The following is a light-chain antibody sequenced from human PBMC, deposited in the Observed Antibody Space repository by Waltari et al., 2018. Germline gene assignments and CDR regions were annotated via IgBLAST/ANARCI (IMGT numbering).Light chain of an antibody. CDR1: QSVSSY. CDR3: QQSFNTPRT. Sequence: DIQMTQSPSSLSASVGDSVTITCRASQSVSSYLNWYQQKPGKAPNLLIYAASSLQSGVPSRFSGSGSGTDFTLTISSLQPEDFATYYCQQSFNTPRTFGQGTKVEVK. V-gene: IGKV1-39*01. CDR2: AAS. J-gene: IGKJ1*01.